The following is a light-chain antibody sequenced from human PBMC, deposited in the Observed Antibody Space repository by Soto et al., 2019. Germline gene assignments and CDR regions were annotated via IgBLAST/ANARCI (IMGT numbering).Light chain of an antibody. Sequence: QSVLTQPASVSGSLGQSITISCTGTSSDVGGYNYVSWYQQHPGKAPKLMIYDVSNRPSGVSNRFSGSKSGNTASLTISGLQAEDEADYYCSSYTSSTWVFGTGTRSP. CDR2: DVS. V-gene: IGLV2-14*01. J-gene: IGLJ1*01. CDR1: SSDVGGYNY. CDR3: SSYTSSTWV.